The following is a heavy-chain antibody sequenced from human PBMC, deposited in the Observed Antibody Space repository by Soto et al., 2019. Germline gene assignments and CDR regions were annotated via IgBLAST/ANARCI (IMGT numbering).Heavy chain of an antibody. J-gene: IGHJ4*02. CDR3: ARGFPFYDFWSGSTPQSYFDY. CDR2: IIPIFGTA. CDR1: GGTFSSYA. D-gene: IGHD3-3*01. Sequence: GASGKVSCKASGGTFSSYASSWVRQAPGQGLEWMGGIIPIFGTANYAQKFQGRVTITADESTSTAYMELSSLRSEDTAVYYCARGFPFYDFWSGSTPQSYFDYWGQGTLVTVSS. V-gene: IGHV1-69*13.